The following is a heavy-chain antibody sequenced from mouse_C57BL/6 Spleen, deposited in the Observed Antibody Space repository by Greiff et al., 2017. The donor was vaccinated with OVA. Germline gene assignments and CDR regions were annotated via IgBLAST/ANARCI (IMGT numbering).Heavy chain of an antibody. J-gene: IGHJ2*01. V-gene: IGHV1-52*01. CDR2: IDPSDSDT. D-gene: IGHD2-1*01. Sequence: QVQLQQPGAELVRPGSSVKLSCKASGYTFTSYWMHWVKQRPIQGLEWIGNIDPSDSDTHYNQKFKDKATLTVDKSSCTAYMQLSSLTSEDSAFYYCASGGYGNYYFDYWGQGTTLTVSS. CDR1: GYTFTSYW. CDR3: ASGGYGNYYFDY.